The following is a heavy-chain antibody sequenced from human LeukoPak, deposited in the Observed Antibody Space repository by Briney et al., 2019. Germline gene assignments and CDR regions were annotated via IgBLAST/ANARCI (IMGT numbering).Heavy chain of an antibody. J-gene: IGHJ6*02. V-gene: IGHV1-69*04. CDR1: GGTFSSYA. D-gene: IGHD6-13*01. CDR2: IIPILGIA. CDR3: ARWDSHSSSWWDV. Sequence: SVKVSCKASGGTFSSYAISWVRQAPGQGLEWMGRIIPILGIANHAQKFQGRVTITADKSTSTAYMELSSLRSEDTAVYYCARWDSHSSSWWDVWGQGTTVTVSS.